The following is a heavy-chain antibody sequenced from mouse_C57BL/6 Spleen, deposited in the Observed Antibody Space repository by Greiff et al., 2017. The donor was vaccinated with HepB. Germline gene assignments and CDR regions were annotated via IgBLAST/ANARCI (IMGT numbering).Heavy chain of an antibody. CDR3: TRGGDGYYFDY. CDR1: GFTFSSYA. V-gene: IGHV5-9-1*02. Sequence: EVMLVESGEGLVKPGGSLKLSCAASGFTFSSYAMSWVRQTPEKRLEWVAYISSGGDYIYYADTVKGRFTISRDNARNTLYLQMSSLKSEDTAMYYCTRGGDGYYFDYWGQGTTLTVSS. D-gene: IGHD2-3*01. CDR2: ISSGGDYI. J-gene: IGHJ2*01.